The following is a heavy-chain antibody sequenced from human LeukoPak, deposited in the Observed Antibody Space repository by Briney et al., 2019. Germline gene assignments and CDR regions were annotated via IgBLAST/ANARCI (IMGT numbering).Heavy chain of an antibody. V-gene: IGHV3-23*01. CDR2: ISGSGGST. D-gene: IGHD3-9*01. Sequence: GSLKPPRGTSGIPLNQQAQSRGRQAPGKGAEWVSAISGSGGSTYYADSVEGRFTISRDNSKNTLYLQMNSLRAEDTAVYYCAKGGYDILTGYYYWGQGTLVTVSS. J-gene: IGHJ4*02. CDR3: AKGGYDILTGYYY. CDR1: GIPLNQQA.